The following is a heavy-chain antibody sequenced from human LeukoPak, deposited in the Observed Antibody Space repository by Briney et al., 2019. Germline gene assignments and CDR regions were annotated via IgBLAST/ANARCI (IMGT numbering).Heavy chain of an antibody. CDR3: ARSRLDSSGYCYYFDY. Sequence: GGSLRLSCAASGFTFSSFSMNWVRQAPGKGLEWVSTVSSSGATIYYADSVKGRFTISRDNAKNSLYLQMNSLRAEDTAVYYCARSRLDSSGYCYYFDYWGQGTLVTVSS. V-gene: IGHV3-48*04. J-gene: IGHJ4*02. CDR2: VSSSGATI. D-gene: IGHD3-22*01. CDR1: GFTFSSFS.